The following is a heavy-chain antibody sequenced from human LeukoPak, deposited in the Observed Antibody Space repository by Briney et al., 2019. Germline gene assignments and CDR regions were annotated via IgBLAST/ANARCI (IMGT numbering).Heavy chain of an antibody. J-gene: IGHJ4*02. CDR1: GFTFDDYA. Sequence: GGSLRLSCAASGFTFDDYAMHWVRQAPGKGLEWVSLISGDGGSTYYADSVKGRFTISIDNSKTSLYVQMNSLRPEDTALYYCAKGTPLEWLSDYWGQGPLVTVSS. V-gene: IGHV3-43*02. D-gene: IGHD3-3*01. CDR3: AKGTPLEWLSDY. CDR2: ISGDGGST.